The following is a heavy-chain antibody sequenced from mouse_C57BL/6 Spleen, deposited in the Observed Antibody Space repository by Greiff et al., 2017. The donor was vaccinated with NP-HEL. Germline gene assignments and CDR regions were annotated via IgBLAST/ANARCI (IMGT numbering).Heavy chain of an antibody. CDR2: INPNNGGT. CDR3: ARSSSYGAMDY. D-gene: IGHD1-1*01. CDR1: GYTFTDYY. Sequence: EVQLQQSGPELVKPGASVKISCKASGYTFTDYYMNWVKQSHGKSLEWIGDINPNNGGTSYNQKFKGKATLTVDKSSSTAYMELRSLTSEDSAVYYCARSSSYGAMDYWGQGTSVTVSS. V-gene: IGHV1-26*01. J-gene: IGHJ4*01.